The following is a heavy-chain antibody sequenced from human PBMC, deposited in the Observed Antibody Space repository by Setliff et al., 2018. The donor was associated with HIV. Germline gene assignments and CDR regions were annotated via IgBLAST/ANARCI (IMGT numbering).Heavy chain of an antibody. D-gene: IGHD6-6*01. Sequence: ASVKVSCKVSGYTLTELSMHWVRQAPGKGLEWMGGFDPEDGETIYAQKFQGRVTMTRDTSTSTVYMELSSLRSEDTAVYYCARDPAPSSSASYFQHWGQGTLVTVSS. CDR1: GYTLTELS. CDR3: ARDPAPSSSASYFQH. J-gene: IGHJ1*01. V-gene: IGHV1-24*01. CDR2: FDPEDGET.